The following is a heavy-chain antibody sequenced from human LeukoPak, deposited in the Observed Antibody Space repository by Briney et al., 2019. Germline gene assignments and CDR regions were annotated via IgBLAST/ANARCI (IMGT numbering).Heavy chain of an antibody. CDR1: GGSFSGYY. CDR2: INHSGST. D-gene: IGHD2-8*01. CDR3: ARDRALGVSGWFDP. V-gene: IGHV4-34*01. J-gene: IGHJ5*02. Sequence: PSETLSLTCAVYGGSFSGYYWSWIRQPPGKGLEWIGEINHSGSTNYNPSLKSRVTISVDTSKNQFSLKLSSVTAADTAVYYCARDRALGVSGWFDPWGQGTLVTVSS.